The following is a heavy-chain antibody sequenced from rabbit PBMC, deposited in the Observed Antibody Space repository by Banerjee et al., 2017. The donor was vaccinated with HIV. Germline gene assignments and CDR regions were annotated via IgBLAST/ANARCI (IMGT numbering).Heavy chain of an antibody. CDR2: INTSSGNT. CDR3: ARYPYGGSDCFARLDL. J-gene: IGHJ3*01. V-gene: IGHV1S45*01. CDR1: GFSFSNKYV. D-gene: IGHD4-2*01. Sequence: QEQLVESGGGLVKPGASLTLTCTASGFSFSNKYVMCWVRQAPGKGLEWIACINTSSGNTVYASWAKGRFTISKTSSTTVTLQMTSLTAADTATYFCARYPYGGSDCFARLDLWGQGTLVTVS.